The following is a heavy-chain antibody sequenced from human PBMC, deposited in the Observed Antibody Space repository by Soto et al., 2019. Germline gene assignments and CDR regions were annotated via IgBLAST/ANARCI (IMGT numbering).Heavy chain of an antibody. V-gene: IGHV3-23*01. CDR1: GFTFSSYA. Sequence: EAQLLESGGGLVQPGGSLVLSCAASGFTFSSYAMSWVRQAPGKGLEWVSSISGGGNDAFYAVSVKGRFTISRDNTRNTLDRQMSSLRAVDTAIYYCALSLLLASTATETLDYWGQGDLVHVSS. J-gene: IGHJ4*02. D-gene: IGHD3-3*02. CDR3: ALSLLLASTATETLDY. CDR2: ISGGGNDA.